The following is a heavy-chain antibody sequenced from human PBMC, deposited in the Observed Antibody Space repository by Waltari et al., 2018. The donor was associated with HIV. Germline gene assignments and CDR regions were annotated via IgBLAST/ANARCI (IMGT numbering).Heavy chain of an antibody. D-gene: IGHD6-25*01. V-gene: IGHV4-34*01. Sequence: QVQLQQWGAGLLQPSETLSLTCAVYGGSFSDYYWSWIRQPPGKGLEWIGEISQRSLTHYITSLKSRVFISVHSSTTLFSLQLTSLPAAATAVYYCVPMTATIEAPPSDFWGQGPLVTVSS. CDR2: ISQRSLT. CDR3: VPMTATIEAPPSDF. J-gene: IGHJ4*02. CDR1: GGSFSDYY.